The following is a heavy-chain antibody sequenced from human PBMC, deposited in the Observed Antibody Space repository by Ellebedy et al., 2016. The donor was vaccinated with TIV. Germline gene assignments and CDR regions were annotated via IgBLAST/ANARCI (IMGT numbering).Heavy chain of an antibody. CDR1: GFTFGAYG. J-gene: IGHJ4*02. CDR2: ISPTGDHI. Sequence: GGSLRLSXAASGFTFGAYGMNWVRQAPGKGLEWVSYISPTGDHISYADSVKGRFSISRDNAKNSLYLQMTSLRAEDTAMYYCAGYNWNVDYWGQGTLATVSS. D-gene: IGHD1-20*01. V-gene: IGHV3-21*01. CDR3: AGYNWNVDY.